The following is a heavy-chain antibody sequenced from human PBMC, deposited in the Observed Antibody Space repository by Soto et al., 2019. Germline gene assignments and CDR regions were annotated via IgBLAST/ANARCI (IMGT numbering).Heavy chain of an antibody. CDR2: IYPGDSDT. J-gene: IGHJ6*02. CDR3: ARHISLGDGYKGYYYGMDV. V-gene: IGHV5-51*01. D-gene: IGHD5-12*01. CDR1: GYSFTSYW. Sequence: GESLKLSCKGSGYSFTSYWIGWVRQMPGKGLEWMGIIYPGDSDTRYSPSFQGQVTISADKSISTAYLQWSSLKASDTAMYYCARHISLGDGYKGYYYGMDVWGQGTTVTVSS.